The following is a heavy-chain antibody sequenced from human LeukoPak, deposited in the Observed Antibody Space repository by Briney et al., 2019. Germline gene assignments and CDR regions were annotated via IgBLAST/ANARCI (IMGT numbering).Heavy chain of an antibody. D-gene: IGHD3-10*01. CDR1: GYTFSGTGWY. Sequence: DSVKVSCKASGYTFSGTGWYLYWLRQAPGQGLECMGWIHPNDGATAYAQKFQGRVAMTRDTSITTAYMELSRLRPDDTAVYYCARDGPAQMVDFDYWGQGTPVTVSS. J-gene: IGHJ4*02. CDR3: ARDGPAQMVDFDY. CDR2: IHPNDGAT. V-gene: IGHV1-2*02.